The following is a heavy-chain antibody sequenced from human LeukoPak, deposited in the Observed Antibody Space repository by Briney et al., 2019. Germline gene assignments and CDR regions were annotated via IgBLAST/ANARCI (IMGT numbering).Heavy chain of an antibody. D-gene: IGHD3-10*01. Sequence: KPSETLSLTCTVSGGSISSSSYYWGWIRQPPGKGLEWIGSIYYSGSTYYNPSLKSRVTISVDTSKNQFSLKLSSVTAADTAVYYCARDGGAYYGSGRPPLYWGQGTLVTVSS. CDR3: ARDGGAYYGSGRPPLY. CDR2: IYYSGST. J-gene: IGHJ4*02. CDR1: GGSISSSSYY. V-gene: IGHV4-39*02.